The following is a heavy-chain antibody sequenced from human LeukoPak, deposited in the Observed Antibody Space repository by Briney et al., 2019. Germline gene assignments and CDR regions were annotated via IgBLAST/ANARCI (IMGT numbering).Heavy chain of an antibody. Sequence: SETLSLTGTVSGGSISSSIYYWGWIRQPPGKGLEWIGSIYYSGSTYYNPSLKSRVTISVDTSKNQFSLKLSSVTAADTAVYYCIGHSSSWTGRWGQGTLVTVSS. V-gene: IGHV4-39*01. CDR2: IYYSGST. D-gene: IGHD6-13*01. CDR3: IGHSSSWTGR. CDR1: GGSISSSIYY. J-gene: IGHJ4*02.